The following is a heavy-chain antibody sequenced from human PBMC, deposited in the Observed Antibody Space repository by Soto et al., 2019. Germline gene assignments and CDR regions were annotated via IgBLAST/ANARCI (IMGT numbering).Heavy chain of an antibody. D-gene: IGHD3-3*01. Sequence: PSQTRALTWAISGHSVSSDSAAWNWIRQSPSRGLDWLGRTYYRSKWYNDYAVSVKSRITINPDTSKNQFSLQLNSVTPEDTAVYYCARAVYYDFWSGYYITPPFDSSGQGTLATVSS. CDR2: TYYRSKWYN. CDR3: ARAVYYDFWSGYYITPPFDS. J-gene: IGHJ4*02. V-gene: IGHV6-1*01. CDR1: GHSVSSDSAA.